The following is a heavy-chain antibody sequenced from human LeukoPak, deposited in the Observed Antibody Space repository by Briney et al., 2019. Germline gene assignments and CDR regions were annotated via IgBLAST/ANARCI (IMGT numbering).Heavy chain of an antibody. CDR1: GYTFIGYY. J-gene: IGHJ4*02. V-gene: IGHV1-2*02. Sequence: ASVKVSCKASGYTFIGYYLHWVRQAPGQGLEWMGWINPHNGDTNYAQKFRGRVNMTRDTSISTAYMELSRLRSDDTAIYYCARGGFDYWGQGTLVTVSS. CDR3: ARGGFDY. CDR2: INPHNGDT.